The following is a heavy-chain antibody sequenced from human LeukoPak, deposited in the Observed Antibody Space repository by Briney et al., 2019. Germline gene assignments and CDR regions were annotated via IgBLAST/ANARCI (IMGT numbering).Heavy chain of an antibody. CDR2: IYYSGST. CDR3: ARDGYNLIDY. V-gene: IGHV4-39*07. CDR1: GGSISSSSYY. Sequence: SETLSLTCTVSGGSISSSSYYWGWIRQPPGKGLEWIGNIYYSGSTYYNPSLKSRVTISVDTSKNQFSLKLSSVTAADTAVYYCARDGYNLIDYWGQGTLVTVSS. J-gene: IGHJ4*02. D-gene: IGHD5-24*01.